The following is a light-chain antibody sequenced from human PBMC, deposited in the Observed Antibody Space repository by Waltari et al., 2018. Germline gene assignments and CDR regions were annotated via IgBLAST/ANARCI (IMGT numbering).Light chain of an antibody. CDR1: QGISSY. CDR3: QHYYSYPYS. V-gene: IGKV1-8*01. Sequence: AIRMTQSPSSFSASTGDRVTITCRASQGISSYLAWYQQKPGKAPKLLIYAASTLQSGVPSRFSGSGSGTDFTLTINCLQSEDFATYYCQHYYSYPYSFGQGTKLEIK. J-gene: IGKJ2*01. CDR2: AAS.